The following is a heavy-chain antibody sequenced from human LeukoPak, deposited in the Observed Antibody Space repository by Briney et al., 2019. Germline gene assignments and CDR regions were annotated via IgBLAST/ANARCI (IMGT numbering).Heavy chain of an antibody. D-gene: IGHD6-13*01. J-gene: IGHJ4*02. CDR2: IYYSGST. Sequence: SETLSLTCTVSGGSISSYYWSWIRQPPGKGLEWIGYIYYSGSTNYNPSLKSRVTISVDTSKNQFSLKLSSVTAADTAVYYCASTLNIAAADDYWGQGTLVTVSS. CDR1: GGSISSYY. V-gene: IGHV4-59*01. CDR3: ASTLNIAAADDY.